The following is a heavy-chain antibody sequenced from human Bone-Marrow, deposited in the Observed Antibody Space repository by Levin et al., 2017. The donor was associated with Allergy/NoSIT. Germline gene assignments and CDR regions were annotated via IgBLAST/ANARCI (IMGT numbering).Heavy chain of an antibody. CDR2: IIPIFGTA. CDR1: GGTFSSYA. Sequence: SVKVSCKASGGTFSSYAISWVRQAPGQGLEWMGGIIPIFGTANYAQKFQGRVTITADKSTSTAYMELSSLRSEDTAVYYCARGRLRDSRGWYNLDYWGQGTLVTVSS. J-gene: IGHJ4*02. V-gene: IGHV1-69*06. CDR3: ARGRLRDSRGWYNLDY. D-gene: IGHD6-19*01.